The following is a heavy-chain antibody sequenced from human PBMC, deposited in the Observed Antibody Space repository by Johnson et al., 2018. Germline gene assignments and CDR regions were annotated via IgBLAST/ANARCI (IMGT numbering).Heavy chain of an antibody. Sequence: QVQLVQAGGGVVQPGRSLRLSCAASGFTFSSYGMHWVRPAPGKGLAWVAVICYDGSQKYHADSVKGRCSISRDSSKNTLNLQMNSLRAEDTAGDYCAKDRAYYYDSSGYYNAEYFQHWGQGTLVTVSS. D-gene: IGHD3-22*01. V-gene: IGHV3-30*18. CDR1: GFTFSSYG. J-gene: IGHJ1*01. CDR2: ICYDGSQK. CDR3: AKDRAYYYDSSGYYNAEYFQH.